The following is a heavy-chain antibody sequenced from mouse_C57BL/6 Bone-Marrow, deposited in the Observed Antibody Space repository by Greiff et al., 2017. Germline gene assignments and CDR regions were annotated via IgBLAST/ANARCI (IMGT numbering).Heavy chain of an antibody. Sequence: QVQLQQPGAELVKPGASVKLSCKASGYTFTSYWMHWVKQRPGQGLEWIGMIHPNSGSTNYNEKFKSKATLTVDKSSSTAYMQLSSLTSEDSAVYYCARPAITTVVAYYFDYWGQGTTLTVSS. J-gene: IGHJ2*01. CDR1: GYTFTSYW. D-gene: IGHD1-1*01. CDR3: ARPAITTVVAYYFDY. CDR2: IHPNSGST. V-gene: IGHV1-64*01.